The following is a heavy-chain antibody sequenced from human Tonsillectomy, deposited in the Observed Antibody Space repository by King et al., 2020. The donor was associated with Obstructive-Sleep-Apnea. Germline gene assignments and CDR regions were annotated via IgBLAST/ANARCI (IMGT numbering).Heavy chain of an antibody. J-gene: IGHJ3*02. V-gene: IGHV1-24*01. Sequence: AQLVQSGAEVKKPGASVKVSCKVSGYTLTELSMHWVRQTPGKGLEWMGGFDPENGESIYAQKFQGRVTMTEDTSTVTAYMGLSSLRSEDTAVYYCVTLGAVAGSGDAFDIWGQGTMVTVSS. CDR3: VTLGAVAGSGDAFDI. CDR1: GYTLTELS. CDR2: FDPENGES. D-gene: IGHD3-10*01.